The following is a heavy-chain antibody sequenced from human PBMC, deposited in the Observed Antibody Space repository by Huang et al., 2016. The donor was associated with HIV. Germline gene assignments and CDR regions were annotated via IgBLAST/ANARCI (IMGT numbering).Heavy chain of an antibody. CDR2: INPSSGDT. CDR1: GYSFTGYY. J-gene: IGHJ3*02. V-gene: IGHV1-2*02. D-gene: IGHD2-2*01. Sequence: QVQLVQSGADVKRPGASVKVSCTTSGYSFTGYYLHWVRQAPGQGLEGMGWINPSSGDTNYASRFKGRVIMTRDTSISTAYMEVTRLTSDDTAVYYCARDPGSRNYLGNVFDIWGQGTKVTVSS. CDR3: ARDPGSRNYLGNVFDI.